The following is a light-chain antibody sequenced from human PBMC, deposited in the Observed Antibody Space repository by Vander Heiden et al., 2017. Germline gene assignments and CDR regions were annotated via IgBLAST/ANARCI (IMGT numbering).Light chain of an antibody. V-gene: IGLV3-21*02. CDR1: NIGSKS. CDR2: EDS. J-gene: IGLJ3*02. Sequence: SSVLTQPPSVSVAPGQTARITCGGNNIGSKSVHWYQQKPGQAPVLVVYEDSDRPSGIPERFSGSNSGNTATLTISRVEAGDEADYYCQVWDSSSDHPVFGGGTKLTVL. CDR3: QVWDSSSDHPV.